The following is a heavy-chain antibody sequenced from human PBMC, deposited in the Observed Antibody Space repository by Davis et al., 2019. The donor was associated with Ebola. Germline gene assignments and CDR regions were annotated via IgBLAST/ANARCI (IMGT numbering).Heavy chain of an antibody. Sequence: ASVKVSCKASGYTFTTYGIGWVRQAPGQGLEWMGWISAYNGHTDYAQGLHGRVTMTTDTSTSRAYMELRSLRSDDTAVYYCARADRYSGSFDYWGQGTLVTVSS. J-gene: IGHJ4*02. CDR2: ISAYNGHT. V-gene: IGHV1-18*04. CDR3: ARADRYSGSFDY. D-gene: IGHD2-21*01. CDR1: GYTFTTYG.